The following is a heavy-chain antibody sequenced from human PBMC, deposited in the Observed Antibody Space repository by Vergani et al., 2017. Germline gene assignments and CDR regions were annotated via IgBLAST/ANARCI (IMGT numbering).Heavy chain of an antibody. D-gene: IGHD3-10*01. CDR1: GGSISSYY. Sequence: QVQLQESGPGLVKPSETLSLTCTVSGGSISSYYWSWIRQPPGKGLGWFGYIYYSGSTNYNPALKSRVTISVDTSKNQSSPKLSSVTAADTAVYYCARSYYYGSGSYYGLVDYWGQGTLVTVSS. CDR2: IYYSGST. CDR3: ARSYYYGSGSYYGLVDY. J-gene: IGHJ4*02. V-gene: IGHV4-59*01.